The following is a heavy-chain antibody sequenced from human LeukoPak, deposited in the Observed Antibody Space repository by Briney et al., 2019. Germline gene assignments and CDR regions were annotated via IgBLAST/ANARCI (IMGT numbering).Heavy chain of an antibody. CDR3: ARHRDWNGGFDY. Sequence: PGGSLRLSCAASGFTFHTYGMNWVRQAPGKGLEWVSSISTSSSYIYYADSAKGRFTISRDNAKNSLYLQMNSLGAEDTAIYYCARHRDWNGGFDYWGQGTLVTVSS. CDR2: ISTSSSYI. J-gene: IGHJ4*02. CDR1: GFTFHTYG. V-gene: IGHV3-21*01. D-gene: IGHD1-1*01.